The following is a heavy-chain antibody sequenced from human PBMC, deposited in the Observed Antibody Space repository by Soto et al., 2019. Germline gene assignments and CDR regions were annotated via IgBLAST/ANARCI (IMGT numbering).Heavy chain of an antibody. CDR2: ISYDGSNK. CDR1: GFTFSSYG. Sequence: QVQLVESGGGVVQPGRSLRLSCAASGFTFSSYGMHWVRQAPGKGLEWVAVISYDGSNKYYADSVKGRFTISRDNSKNTLYLQMNSLRAEDTAVYYCAKERRVTTRGVLDYWGQGTLVTVSS. J-gene: IGHJ4*02. V-gene: IGHV3-30*18. D-gene: IGHD4-17*01. CDR3: AKERRVTTRGVLDY.